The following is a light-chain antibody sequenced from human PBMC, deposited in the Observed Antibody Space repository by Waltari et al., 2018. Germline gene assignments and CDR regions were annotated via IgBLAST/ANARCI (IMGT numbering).Light chain of an antibody. CDR2: ASS. V-gene: IGKV1-39*01. CDR1: QSITSF. Sequence: DIQMTQSPSSLSASVGDRVTITCRASQSITSFLNWYQQKPGKAPKLLIYASSNLQSGVPSRFSGSRSGTDFSLTISSLQPEDFATYYCQQTYSTPDTFGGGTKVEIK. J-gene: IGKJ4*01. CDR3: QQTYSTPDT.